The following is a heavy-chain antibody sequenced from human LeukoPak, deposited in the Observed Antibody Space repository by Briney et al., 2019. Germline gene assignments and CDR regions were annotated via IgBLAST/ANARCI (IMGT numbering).Heavy chain of an antibody. CDR1: GFPFSSHA. D-gene: IGHD1-1*01. Sequence: TGGSLRISCTASGFPFSSHAITWVRQAPGKGLEWVSGISGGGYGTYYADSVKGRFTMSRDNSKNSLHLEMNSLTAEDTAVYYCAKMNGNMDVWGKGTTVTVSS. V-gene: IGHV3-23*01. CDR3: AKMNGNMDV. CDR2: ISGGGYGT. J-gene: IGHJ6*03.